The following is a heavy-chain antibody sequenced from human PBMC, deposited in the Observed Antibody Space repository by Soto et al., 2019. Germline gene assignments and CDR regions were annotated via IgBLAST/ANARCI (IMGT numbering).Heavy chain of an antibody. CDR3: ARAPYGSGSSDY. CDR2: ISYDGSNK. Sequence: GGSLRLSCAASGFTFSSYAMHWVRQAPGKGLEWVAVISYDGSNKYYADSVKGRFTISRDNSKNTLYLQMNSLRAEDTAVYYCARAPYGSGSSDYWGQGTLVTVSS. CDR1: GFTFSSYA. J-gene: IGHJ4*02. V-gene: IGHV3-30-3*01. D-gene: IGHD3-10*01.